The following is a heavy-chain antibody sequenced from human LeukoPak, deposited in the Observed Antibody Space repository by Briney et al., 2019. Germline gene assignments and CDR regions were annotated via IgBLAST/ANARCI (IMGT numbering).Heavy chain of an antibody. CDR2: IYHSGST. V-gene: IGHV4-38-2*01. CDR1: GYSISSGYY. J-gene: IGHJ1*01. CDR3: ARADVLLWFGEDGGYFQH. D-gene: IGHD3-10*01. Sequence: SETLSLTCAVSGYSISSGYYWGWIRQPPGKGLEWIGNIYHSGSTYYNPSLKSRVTISVDTSKNQFSLKLSSVTAADTAVYYCARADVLLWFGEDGGYFQHGGQGTLVTVSS.